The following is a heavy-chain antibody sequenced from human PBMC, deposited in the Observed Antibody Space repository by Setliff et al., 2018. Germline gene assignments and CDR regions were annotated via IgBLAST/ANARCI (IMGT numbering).Heavy chain of an antibody. Sequence: SVKVSCQASGYIFTYYAIHWVRQAPGQRLEWMGWINAGNGNTKYSQKFQGRVTITRDTSASTAYMELSSLTSEDTAVYYCARRPYDSSGYFNYWGQGTLVTVSS. CDR2: INAGNGNT. CDR1: GYIFTYYA. V-gene: IGHV1-3*01. CDR3: ARRPYDSSGYFNY. J-gene: IGHJ4*02. D-gene: IGHD3-22*01.